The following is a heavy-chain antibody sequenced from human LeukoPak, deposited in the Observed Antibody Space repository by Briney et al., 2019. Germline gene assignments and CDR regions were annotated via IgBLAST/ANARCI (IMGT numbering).Heavy chain of an antibody. Sequence: GASVKVSCKASGYTFTSYGISWVRQAPGQGLEWMGWISAYNGNTNYAQKLQGRVTMTTDTSTSTAYMELRSLRSDGTAVYYCARNPSDTDFWSGPPIYYYYYMDVWGKGTTVTVSS. V-gene: IGHV1-18*01. D-gene: IGHD3-3*01. CDR3: ARNPSDTDFWSGPPIYYYYYMDV. J-gene: IGHJ6*03. CDR2: ISAYNGNT. CDR1: GYTFTSYG.